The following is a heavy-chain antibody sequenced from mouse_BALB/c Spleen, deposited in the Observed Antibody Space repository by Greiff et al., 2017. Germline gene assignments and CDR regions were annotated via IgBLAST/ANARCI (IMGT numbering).Heavy chain of an antibody. D-gene: IGHD1-1*01. J-gene: IGHJ3*01. Sequence: VQLQQSGAELVRPGASVTLSCKASGYTFTDYEMHWVKQTPVHGLEWIGAIDPETGGTAYNQKFKGKATLTADKSSSTAYMELRSLTSEDSAVYYCILRGCAYWGQGTLVTVSA. CDR2: IDPETGGT. CDR1: GYTFTDYE. V-gene: IGHV1-15*01. CDR3: ILRGCAY.